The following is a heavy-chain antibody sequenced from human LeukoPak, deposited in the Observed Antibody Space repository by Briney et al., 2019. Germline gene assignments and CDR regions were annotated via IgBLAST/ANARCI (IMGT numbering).Heavy chain of an antibody. CDR2: ITASGTAM. D-gene: IGHD1-26*01. CDR1: GFTFSSYS. Sequence: GGSLRLSCAASGFTFSSYSMNWVRQAPGKGLEWVSHITASGTAMFYADSVKGRFTISRDIAKNSLYLQMNSLRDEDTAVYYCASSGSYRFDYWGQGTLVTVSS. CDR3: ASSGSYRFDY. V-gene: IGHV3-48*02. J-gene: IGHJ4*02.